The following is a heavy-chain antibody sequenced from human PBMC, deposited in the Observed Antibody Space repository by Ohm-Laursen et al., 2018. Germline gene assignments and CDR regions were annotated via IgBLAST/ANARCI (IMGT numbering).Heavy chain of an antibody. Sequence: SLRLSCAASGFTFSDYYMSWIRQAPGKGLEWVSYISSSGSTIYYADSVKGRFTISRGNARKSLFLQMNSLRAEDTAVYYCASAYSYSTPHYLDYWGQGTLVTVSS. CDR2: ISSSGSTI. D-gene: IGHD5-18*01. CDR3: ASAYSYSTPHYLDY. CDR1: GFTFSDYY. V-gene: IGHV3-11*04. J-gene: IGHJ4*02.